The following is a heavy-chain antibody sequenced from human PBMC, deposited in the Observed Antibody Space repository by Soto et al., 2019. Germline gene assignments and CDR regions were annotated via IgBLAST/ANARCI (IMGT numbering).Heavy chain of an antibody. CDR1: GGTFSSYA. D-gene: IGHD5-18*01. Sequence: SVKVSCKSSGGTFSSYAISWVRQAPGQGLEWMGGIIPIFGTANYAQKFQGRVTITADESTSTAYMELSSVTAADTAVYYCAQTGYSYGYSFDYWGQGTLVTVSS. J-gene: IGHJ4*02. V-gene: IGHV1-69*13. CDR3: AQTGYSYGYSFDY. CDR2: IIPIFGTA.